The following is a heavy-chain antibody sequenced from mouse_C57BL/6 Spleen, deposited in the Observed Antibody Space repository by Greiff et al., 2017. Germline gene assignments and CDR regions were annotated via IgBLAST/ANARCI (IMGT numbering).Heavy chain of an antibody. CDR1: GFTFSSYA. V-gene: IGHV5-9-1*02. Sequence: EVKLVESGEGLVKPGGSLKLSCAASGFTFSSYAMSWVRQTPEKRLEWVAYISSGGDYIYYADTVKGRFTISRDNARNTLYLQMSSLKSEDTAMYYCTRERYSTRYFDYWGQGTTLTVSS. D-gene: IGHD2-14*01. CDR3: TRERYSTRYFDY. J-gene: IGHJ2*01. CDR2: ISSGGDYI.